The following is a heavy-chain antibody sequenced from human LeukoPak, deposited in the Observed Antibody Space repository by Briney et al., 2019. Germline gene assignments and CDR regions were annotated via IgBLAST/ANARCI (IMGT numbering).Heavy chain of an antibody. CDR1: GGSISSYY. CDR2: IYTSGST. V-gene: IGHV4-4*07. D-gene: IGHD3-10*01. CDR3: ARISHAYYYATEDWYLDL. Sequence: SETLSLTCTVFGGSISSYYWSWIRQPAGKGLEWIGRIYTSGSTNYNPSLKSRVTMSVDTSKNQFSLKLSSVTAADTAVYYCARISHAYYYATEDWYLDLWGRGTLVTVSS. J-gene: IGHJ2*01.